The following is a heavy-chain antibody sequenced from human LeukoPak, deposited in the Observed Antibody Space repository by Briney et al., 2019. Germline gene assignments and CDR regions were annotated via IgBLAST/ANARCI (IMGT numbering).Heavy chain of an antibody. J-gene: IGHJ5*02. Sequence: PSETLSLTCTVSGGSISSYYWSWIRQPPGKGLEWIGYIYYSGSTNYNPSLKSRVTISVDTSKNQFSLKLSSVTAADTAVYYCARGQANYYGSGSYYLNLWGQGTLVIVSS. CDR1: GGSISSYY. CDR2: IYYSGST. V-gene: IGHV4-59*01. D-gene: IGHD3-10*01. CDR3: ARGQANYYGSGSYYLNL.